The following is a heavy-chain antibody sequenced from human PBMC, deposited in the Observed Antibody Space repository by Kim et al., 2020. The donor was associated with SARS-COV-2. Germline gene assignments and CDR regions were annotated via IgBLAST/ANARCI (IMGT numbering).Heavy chain of an antibody. D-gene: IGHD3-16*01. V-gene: IGHV3-21*04. CDR1: GFTFSSYS. CDR3: AREHRLGWFDP. J-gene: IGHJ5*02. Sequence: GGSLRLSCAASGFTFSSYSMNWVRQAPGKGLEWVSSISSSSSYIYYADSVKGRFTISRDNAKNSLYLQMNSLRAEDTAVYYCAREHRLGWFDPWGQGTLVTVSS. CDR2: ISSSSSYI.